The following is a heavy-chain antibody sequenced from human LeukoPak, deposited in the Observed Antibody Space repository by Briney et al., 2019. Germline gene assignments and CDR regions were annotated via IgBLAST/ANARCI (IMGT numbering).Heavy chain of an antibody. CDR1: GGSFSGYY. CDR2: INHSGST. V-gene: IGHV4-34*01. Sequence: PSETLSLTCAVYGGSFSGYYWSWIRQPPGKGLEWIGEINHSGSTNYNPSLKSRVTISVDTSKNQFSLKLSSVTAADTAVYYCARHVRSKRKGSGSYPKYYYYYMDVWGKGTTVTISS. D-gene: IGHD3-10*01. CDR3: ARHVRSKRKGSGSYPKYYYYYMDV. J-gene: IGHJ6*03.